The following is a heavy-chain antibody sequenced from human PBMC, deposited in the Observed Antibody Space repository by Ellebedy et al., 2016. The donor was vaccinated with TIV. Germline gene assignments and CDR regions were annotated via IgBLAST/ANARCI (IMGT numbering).Heavy chain of an antibody. V-gene: IGHV3-23*01. J-gene: IGHJ4*02. D-gene: IGHD6-19*01. Sequence: GESLKISCAAPGLSFSDYAMSWVRQAPGKRLEWVSAISGGGTTKYYADSVKGRFTISRDNSKNTLYLQMDSLRAEDTAIYYCAKREQEGLVLRFDYWGQGALVTVSS. CDR3: AKREQEGLVLRFDY. CDR2: ISGGGTTK. CDR1: GLSFSDYA.